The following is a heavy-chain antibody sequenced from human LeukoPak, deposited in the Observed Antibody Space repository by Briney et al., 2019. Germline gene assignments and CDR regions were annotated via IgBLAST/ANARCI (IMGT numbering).Heavy chain of an antibody. CDR1: GFTFSTYT. Sequence: PGGSLRLSCAASGFTFSTYTMSWVRQAPGKGLEWVSAFSRSGGRTYYADSVKGRFTISRDNSKSTLYLQMNSLSAEDTAVYHCAKGGRELDYWGQGILVTVSS. D-gene: IGHD1-26*01. CDR2: FSRSGGRT. CDR3: AKGGRELDY. J-gene: IGHJ4*02. V-gene: IGHV3-23*01.